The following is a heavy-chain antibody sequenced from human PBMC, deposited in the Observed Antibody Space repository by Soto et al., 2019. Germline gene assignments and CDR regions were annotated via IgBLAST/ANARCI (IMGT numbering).Heavy chain of an antibody. J-gene: IGHJ4*02. CDR3: ARQQTHYDYIWGSYRPDYYFDY. Sequence: GESLKISCKGSGCSFISYWIGWVRQMPGKGLEWMGIIYPGDSDTRYSPSFQGQVTISADKSISTAYLQWSSLKASDTAMYYCARQQTHYDYIWGSYRPDYYFDYWGQGTLVTSPQ. CDR2: IYPGDSDT. V-gene: IGHV5-51*01. D-gene: IGHD3-16*02. CDR1: GCSFISYW.